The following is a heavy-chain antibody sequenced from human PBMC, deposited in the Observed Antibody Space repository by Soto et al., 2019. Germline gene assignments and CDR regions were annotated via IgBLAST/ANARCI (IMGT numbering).Heavy chain of an antibody. D-gene: IGHD3-22*01. Sequence: VASVKVSCKASGYIFTTYSIAWVRQAPGQGLEWMGWISAYNGNTNYAQKFQGRVTMTTDTSTSTAYMELRSLRSDDTAVYYCATHYYDSSGYSGVFDYWGQGTLVTVSS. CDR3: ATHYYDSSGYSGVFDY. CDR1: GYIFTTYS. CDR2: ISAYNGNT. V-gene: IGHV1-18*01. J-gene: IGHJ4*02.